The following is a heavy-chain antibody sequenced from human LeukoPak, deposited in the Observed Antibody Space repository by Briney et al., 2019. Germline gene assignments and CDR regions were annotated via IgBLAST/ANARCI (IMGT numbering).Heavy chain of an antibody. CDR3: ARVVDYGWFDP. Sequence: GGSLRLSCAASGFVFSDYSMNWVRQAPGKGLEWVANIKEDGTTIYYVDSVKGRFTISRDNAKNSLYLQMNSVRDEDTAVYYCARVVDYGWFDPWGQGTLVAVSS. CDR2: IKEDGTTI. CDR1: GFVFSDYS. J-gene: IGHJ5*02. D-gene: IGHD3-16*01. V-gene: IGHV3-7*01.